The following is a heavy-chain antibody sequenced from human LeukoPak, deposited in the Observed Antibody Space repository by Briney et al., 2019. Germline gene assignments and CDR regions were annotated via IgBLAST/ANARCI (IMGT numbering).Heavy chain of an antibody. J-gene: IGHJ6*03. D-gene: IGHD3-10*01. V-gene: IGHV3-33*01. CDR2: IWYDGSNK. CDR3: ARDGSYGSGTYYYYMDV. Sequence: GGSLRLSCAAFGFTFSSYGMHWVRQAPGKGLEWVAVIWYDGSNKYYADSVKGRFTISRDNSKNTLYLQMNSLRAEDTAVYYCARDGSYGSGTYYYYMDVWGKGTTVTVSS. CDR1: GFTFSSYG.